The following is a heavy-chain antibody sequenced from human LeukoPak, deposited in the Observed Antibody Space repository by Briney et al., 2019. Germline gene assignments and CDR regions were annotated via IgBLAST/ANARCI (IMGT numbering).Heavy chain of an antibody. J-gene: IGHJ2*01. Sequence: SETLSLTCAISGGSINNYYWSWIRQPPGKGLEWIGYIYYSGTTNYSPSLNSRVNISLDTAKNQFSLRLSSVTAADTAVYYCARQSCSGGSCYPRPYWYFDLWGRGTLVTVSS. CDR3: ARQSCSGGSCYPRPYWYFDL. D-gene: IGHD2-15*01. V-gene: IGHV4-59*08. CDR2: IYYSGTT. CDR1: GGSINNYY.